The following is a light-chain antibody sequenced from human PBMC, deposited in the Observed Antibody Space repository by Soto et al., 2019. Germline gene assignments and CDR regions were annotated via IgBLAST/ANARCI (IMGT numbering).Light chain of an antibody. J-gene: IGKJ1*01. Sequence: ENVMTQSPGTLSLAPGERATLSCRASQSVSTNYVAWYQQKPGQAPRLLIYGASSRASGIPDRFRGSGSGTDFTLTISSLEPEDFAVYYCQQYDSSHGTFGQGTKVDIK. CDR3: QQYDSSHGT. CDR1: QSVSTNY. CDR2: GAS. V-gene: IGKV3-20*01.